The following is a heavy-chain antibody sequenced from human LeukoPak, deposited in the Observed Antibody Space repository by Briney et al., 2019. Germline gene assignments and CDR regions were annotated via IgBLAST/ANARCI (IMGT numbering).Heavy chain of an antibody. J-gene: IGHJ4*02. CDR3: AKGGTGSSWYGADYFDY. CDR2: ISGSGGST. V-gene: IGHV3-23*01. CDR1: GFTFSSYA. Sequence: PGGSLRLSCAASGFTFSSYAMSWVRQAPGKGLEWVSAISGSGGSTYYADSVKGRFTISRDNSKNTLYLQMNSLRAEGTAVYYCAKGGTGSSWYGADYFDYWGQGTLVTVSS. D-gene: IGHD6-13*01.